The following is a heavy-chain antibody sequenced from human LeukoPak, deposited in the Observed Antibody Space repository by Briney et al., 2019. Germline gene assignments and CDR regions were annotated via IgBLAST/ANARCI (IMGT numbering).Heavy chain of an antibody. Sequence: PGGSLRLSCEASGFTFSSYSMHWVRQSPGKGLEWVAVISYDGSEKHYVDPVKGRFTISRDNSKNTLYLQMNSLRAEDTAVYYCAREGSSGYYPSWGQGILVTVSS. CDR3: AREGSSGYYPS. D-gene: IGHD3-22*01. CDR1: GFTFSSYS. J-gene: IGHJ4*02. V-gene: IGHV3-30-3*01. CDR2: ISYDGSEK.